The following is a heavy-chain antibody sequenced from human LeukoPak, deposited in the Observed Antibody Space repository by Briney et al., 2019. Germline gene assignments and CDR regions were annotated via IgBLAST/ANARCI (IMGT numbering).Heavy chain of an antibody. D-gene: IGHD3-10*01. CDR1: GYTFTSYG. CDR2: ISAYNGNT. J-gene: IGHJ4*02. CDR3: ARESDTMDGGGGNFDY. Sequence: GASVKVSCKASGYTFTSYGISWVRQAPGQGLEWMGWISAYNGNTNYAQKLQGRVTMTRDTSITAAYMELSRLRSDDTAVYYCARESDTMDGGGGNFDYWGQGTLVTVSS. V-gene: IGHV1-18*01.